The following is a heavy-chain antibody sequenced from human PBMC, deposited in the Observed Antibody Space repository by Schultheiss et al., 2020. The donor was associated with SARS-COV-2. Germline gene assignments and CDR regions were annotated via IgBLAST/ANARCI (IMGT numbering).Heavy chain of an antibody. D-gene: IGHD3-3*01. Sequence: TLSLTCTVSGGSISSGGYYWSWIRQHPGKGLEWIGYIYYSGSTYYNPSLKSRVTISVDTSKNQFSLKLSSVTAADTAVYYCARVGRITIFGVVTTFDPWGQGTLVTVSS. CDR2: IYYSGST. V-gene: IGHV4-30-4*08. J-gene: IGHJ5*02. CDR1: GGSISSGGYY. CDR3: ARVGRITIFGVVTTFDP.